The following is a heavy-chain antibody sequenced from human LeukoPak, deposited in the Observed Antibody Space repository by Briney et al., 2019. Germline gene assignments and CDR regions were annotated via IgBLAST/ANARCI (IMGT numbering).Heavy chain of an antibody. D-gene: IGHD3-22*01. CDR3: ARLGSYDSSGYYRYNGDFDY. J-gene: IGHJ4*02. CDR1: GYSFTSYW. Sequence: GESLKISCKGSGYSFTSYWIGWVRQMPGKGLEWMGIIYPGDSDTRYSPSFQGQVTISADKSISTAYLQWSSLKASDTAMYYCARLGSYDSSGYYRYNGDFDYWGQGTLVTVSS. CDR2: IYPGDSDT. V-gene: IGHV5-51*01.